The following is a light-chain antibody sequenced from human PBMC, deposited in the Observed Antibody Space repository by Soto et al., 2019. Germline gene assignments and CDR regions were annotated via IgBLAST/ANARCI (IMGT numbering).Light chain of an antibody. CDR3: QQYNNWPHT. CDR2: GAS. J-gene: IGKJ2*01. V-gene: IGKV3D-15*01. Sequence: EIVLTQSPGTLSLSPGERATLSCRASQSFSSSYLAWYQQKPGQAPRLLIYGASSRATGIPARFSGSGSGTEFTLTISSLQSEDFAVYYCQQYNNWPHTFGQGTKLEIK. CDR1: QSFSSSY.